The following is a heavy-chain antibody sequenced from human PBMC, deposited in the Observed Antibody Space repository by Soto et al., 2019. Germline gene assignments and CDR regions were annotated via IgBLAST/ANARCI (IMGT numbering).Heavy chain of an antibody. D-gene: IGHD3-3*01. CDR3: ARDPAPYDFWSGYYESVPDY. V-gene: IGHV3-30-3*01. Sequence: GGSLRLSCAASGFTFSSYAMHWVRQAPGKGLEWVAVISYDGSNKYYADSVKGRFTISRDNSKNTLYLQMNSLRAEDTAVYYCARDPAPYDFWSGYYESVPDYWGQGTLVTVSS. CDR1: GFTFSSYA. CDR2: ISYDGSNK. J-gene: IGHJ4*02.